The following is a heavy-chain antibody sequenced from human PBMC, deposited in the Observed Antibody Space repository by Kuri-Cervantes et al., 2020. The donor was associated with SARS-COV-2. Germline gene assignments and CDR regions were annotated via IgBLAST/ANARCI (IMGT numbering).Heavy chain of an antibody. CDR3: AREALSGEDCSSTSCDAFDI. V-gene: IGHV3-74*01. CDR2: INPDGSYT. J-gene: IGHJ3*02. CDR1: GFTFSGHW. D-gene: IGHD2-2*01. Sequence: GESLKISCAASGFTFSGHWIHWVRQAPGKGLVWVSRINPDGSYTNNADSVKGRFTLSRDNAKNMLFLQMNSLRAEDTAVYYCAREALSGEDCSSTSCDAFDIWGQGTMVTVSS.